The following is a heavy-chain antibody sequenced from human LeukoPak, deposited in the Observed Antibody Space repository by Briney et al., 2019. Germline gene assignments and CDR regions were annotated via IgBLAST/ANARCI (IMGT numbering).Heavy chain of an antibody. CDR1: GGSVSSGSYY. CDR3: ARLLASISMVRGVIEIYYYYGMDV. J-gene: IGHJ6*02. Sequence: SETLSLTCTVSGGSVSSGSYYWSWIRQPPGKGLEWIGYIYYSGNTNYNPSLKSRVTISVDTSKNQFSLKLSSVTAADTAVYYCARLLASISMVRGVIEIYYYYGMDVWGQGTTVTVSS. V-gene: IGHV4-61*01. D-gene: IGHD3-10*01. CDR2: IYYSGNT.